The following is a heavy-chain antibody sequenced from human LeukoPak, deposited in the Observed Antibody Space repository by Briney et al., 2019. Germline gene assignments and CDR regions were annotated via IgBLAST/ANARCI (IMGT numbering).Heavy chain of an antibody. J-gene: IGHJ5*02. CDR3: ATDCSGTSCYLFDP. CDR1: GYTFTGYY. CDR2: INPNSGGT. D-gene: IGHD2-2*01. Sequence: ASVKVSCKASGYTFTGYYMHWVRQAPGQGLEWMGWINPNSGGTNYAQKFQGRVTMTRDTSISTAYMELSRLRSDDTAVYYCATDCSGTSCYLFDPWGQGTLVTVSS. V-gene: IGHV1-2*02.